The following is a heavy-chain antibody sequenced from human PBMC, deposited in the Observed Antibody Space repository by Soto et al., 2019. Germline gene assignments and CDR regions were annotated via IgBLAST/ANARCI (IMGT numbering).Heavy chain of an antibody. Sequence: GGSLRLSCAASGFTFSSYGMHWVRQAPGKGLEWVAVISYDGSNKYYADSVKGRFTISRDNSKNTLYLQTNSLRAEDTAVYYCAKAQNWNDLVEDFWGQGTLVTVSS. J-gene: IGHJ4*02. CDR2: ISYDGSNK. D-gene: IGHD1-1*01. V-gene: IGHV3-30*18. CDR3: AKAQNWNDLVEDF. CDR1: GFTFSSYG.